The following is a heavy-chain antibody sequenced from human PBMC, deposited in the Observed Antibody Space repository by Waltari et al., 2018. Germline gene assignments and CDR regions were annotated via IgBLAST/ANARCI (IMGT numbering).Heavy chain of an antibody. J-gene: IGHJ4*02. D-gene: IGHD4-17*01. CDR2: INTGNDKT. V-gene: IGHV1-3*04. Sequence: QVQFVQSGAEVKKPGASVKVSCKASGYTFTAYSIHWVRQAPGQRLEWLGWINTGNDKTKYSQKFQCRVTMTKDTSANTAYMELSSLRSEDTAVYYCTMWDYGDYSAFQYWGQGTLITVSS. CDR1: GYTFTAYS. CDR3: TMWDYGDYSAFQY.